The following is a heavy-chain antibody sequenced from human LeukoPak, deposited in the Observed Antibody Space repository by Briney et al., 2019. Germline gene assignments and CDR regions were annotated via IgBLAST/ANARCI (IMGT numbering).Heavy chain of an antibody. D-gene: IGHD6-13*01. CDR2: INVGNGDT. V-gene: IGHV1-3*01. CDR1: GYTFTNNA. J-gene: IGHJ6*02. CDR3: AGSSSWIRRRHYYYGMDV. Sequence: GASVKVSCKTSGYTFTNNAVHWVRQAPGQRLEFVGWINVGNGDTQYSQKFQGRVTITADESTSTAYMELSSLRSEDTAVYYCAGSSSWIRRRHYYYGMDVWGQGTTVTVSS.